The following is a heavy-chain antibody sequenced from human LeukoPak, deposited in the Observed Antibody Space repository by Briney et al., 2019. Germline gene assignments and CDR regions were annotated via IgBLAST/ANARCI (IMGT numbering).Heavy chain of an antibody. CDR3: AKDRSSWYHFDY. CDR1: GFSFDDYA. J-gene: IGHJ4*02. V-gene: IGHV3-9*01. D-gene: IGHD6-13*01. CDR2: ISWNSGSI. Sequence: GGSLRLSCAASGFSFDDYAMHWVRQAPGKGLEWVSGISWNSGSIGYADSVKGRFTISRDNAKNSLYLQMNSLRGEDTALYYCAKDRSSWYHFDYWGQGTLVTVSS.